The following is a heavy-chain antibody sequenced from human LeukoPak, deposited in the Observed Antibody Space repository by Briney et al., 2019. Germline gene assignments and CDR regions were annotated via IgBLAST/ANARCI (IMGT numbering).Heavy chain of an antibody. J-gene: IGHJ3*02. CDR2: INHSGST. D-gene: IGHD6-13*01. CDR1: GGSFSGYY. Sequence: SETLSLTCAVYGGSFSGYYWSWIRQPPGKGLEGMGEINHSGSTNYNPSLKSRVTISVDTSQNQFSLTLTSVPAADAAVYYCARWGYSGSWTQVNYAFDIWGQGTMVTVSS. CDR3: ARWGYSGSWTQVNYAFDI. V-gene: IGHV4-34*01.